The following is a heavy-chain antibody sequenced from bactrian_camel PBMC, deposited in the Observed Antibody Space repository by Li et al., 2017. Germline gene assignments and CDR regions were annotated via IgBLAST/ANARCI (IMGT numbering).Heavy chain of an antibody. CDR2: LPSLFRAA. CDR1: GITFSRHD. J-gene: IGHJ6*01. CDR3: ATGAAYFDS. Sequence: QLVESGGGLVQPGESLRLSCVASGITFSRHDMSWVRQAPGKEVEWVAGITSLPSLFRAASYADSVKGRFTISRDNAKDTLYLQMNSLKFEDTAHYYCATGAAYFDSWGQGTQVTVS. V-gene: IGHV3-2*01.